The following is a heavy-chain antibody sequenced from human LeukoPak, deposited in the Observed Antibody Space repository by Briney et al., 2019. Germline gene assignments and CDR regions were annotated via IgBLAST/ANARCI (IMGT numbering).Heavy chain of an antibody. V-gene: IGHV3-33*01. CDR1: GFPFSSYT. Sequence: GGSLRLSCAASGFPFSSYTMHWARQAPGKGLEWVAVLWSDGRTEYYADSVKGRFTVSRDNFKNTLYLQMNSLRVEDTAVYYCARRFLTGLGGNWFDPWGQGTPVTVSS. CDR3: ARRFLTGLGGNWFDP. D-gene: IGHD3-16*01. J-gene: IGHJ5*02. CDR2: LWSDGRTE.